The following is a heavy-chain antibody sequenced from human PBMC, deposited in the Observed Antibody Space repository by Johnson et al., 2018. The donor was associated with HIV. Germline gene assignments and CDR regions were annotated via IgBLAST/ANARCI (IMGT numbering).Heavy chain of an antibody. D-gene: IGHD6-19*01. V-gene: IGHV3-66*01. Sequence: VQLVESGGGLVQPGRSLRLSCAASGFTFSSYPMHWVRQAPGKGLEWVSTIYSGGSTYYADSVKGRFTISRDNSKNTLYLQMNSLRAEDTAVYYCARALARGQWLANGYIWGQGTLVTVSS. CDR3: ARALARGQWLANGYI. CDR1: GFTFSSYP. CDR2: IYSGGST. J-gene: IGHJ3*02.